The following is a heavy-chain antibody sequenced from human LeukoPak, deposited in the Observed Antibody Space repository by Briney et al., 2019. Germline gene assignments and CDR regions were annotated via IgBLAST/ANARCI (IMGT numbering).Heavy chain of an antibody. CDR3: ARVARGSYYFDY. CDR1: GFTFSSYS. CDR2: ISSSSSYI. J-gene: IGHJ4*02. V-gene: IGHV3-21*01. D-gene: IGHD1-26*01. Sequence: NPGGSLRLSCAASGFTFSSYSMNWVRQAPGKGLKWVSSISSSSSYIYYADSVKGRFTISRDNAKNSLYLQMNSLRAEDTAVYYCARVARGSYYFDYWGQGTLVTVSS.